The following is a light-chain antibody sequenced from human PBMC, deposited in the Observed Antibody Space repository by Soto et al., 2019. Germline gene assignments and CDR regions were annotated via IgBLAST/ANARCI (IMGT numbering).Light chain of an antibody. CDR1: DSNLGRNY. J-gene: IGLJ1*01. V-gene: IGLV1-51*01. Sequence: QSVLTQPPSVSATPGQKVTISCSGSDSNLGRNYVSWYQQLPGTAPRLLIYDNVYRFSGIPARFSASKSGTSATLGIAGLQPGDEGDYYCGSWDNKRRDYVFGNGTKVTDX. CDR3: GSWDNKRRDYV. CDR2: DNV.